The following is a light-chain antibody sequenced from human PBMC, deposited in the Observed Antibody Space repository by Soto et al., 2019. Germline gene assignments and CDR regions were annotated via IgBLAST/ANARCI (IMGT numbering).Light chain of an antibody. CDR3: QHSHSAPFT. V-gene: IGKV1-39*01. CDR2: AAS. J-gene: IGKJ3*01. Sequence: DIQMTQSPFSLSASLGDRVTITCRASQSISDYLNWYQQKPGKGPKLLIFAASSLQVGVPSRFSGSWSGTDFTLTISSLQPEDFATYFCQHSHSAPFTFGPGTTVDIK. CDR1: QSISDY.